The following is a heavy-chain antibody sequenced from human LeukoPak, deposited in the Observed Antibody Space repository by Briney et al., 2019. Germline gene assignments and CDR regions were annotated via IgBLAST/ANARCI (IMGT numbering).Heavy chain of an antibody. D-gene: IGHD1-26*01. J-gene: IGHJ4*02. CDR2: IIPIFGTA. Sequence: GASVKVSCKASRGTFSSYAISWVRQAPGQGLEWMGGIIPIFGTANYAQKFQGRVTITADESTSTAYMELSSLRSEDTAVYYCARDSGSYYHYWGQGTLVTVSS. V-gene: IGHV1-69*13. CDR1: RGTFSSYA. CDR3: ARDSGSYYHY.